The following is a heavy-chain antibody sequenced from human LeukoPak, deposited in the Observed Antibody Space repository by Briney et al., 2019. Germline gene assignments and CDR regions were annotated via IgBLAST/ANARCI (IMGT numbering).Heavy chain of an antibody. CDR2: ISSSSSYI. CDR1: GFTFSSYS. CDR3: GRAFPPLRTSSAGDL. D-gene: IGHD3-16*01. J-gene: IGHJ4*02. V-gene: IGHV3-21*01. Sequence: GGSLRLSCAASGFTFSSYSMNWVRQAPGKGLEWVSSISSSSSYIYYGDSVKGRFSISRDNAKNSLYLQMNSLGAEDTAIYYCGRAFPPLRTSSAGDLWGQGILVTVSS.